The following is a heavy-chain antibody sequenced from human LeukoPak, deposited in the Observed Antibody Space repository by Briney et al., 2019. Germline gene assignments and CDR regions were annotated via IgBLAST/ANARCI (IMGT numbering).Heavy chain of an antibody. CDR1: GVSISSFY. D-gene: IGHD3-22*01. V-gene: IGHV4-59*01. CDR2: IYHSGST. CDR3: ARASENYYDRHSDL. J-gene: IGHJ2*01. Sequence: SETLSLTCSVSGVSISSFYWSWIRQPPGKGLEWIGYIYHSGSTNSNPSLKSRVTISVDTSKNQFSLKLSSVTAADTAVYYCARASENYYDRHSDLWGRGTLVTVSS.